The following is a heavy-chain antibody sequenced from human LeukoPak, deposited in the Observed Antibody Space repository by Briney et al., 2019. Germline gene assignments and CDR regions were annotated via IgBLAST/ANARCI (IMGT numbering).Heavy chain of an antibody. J-gene: IGHJ3*02. CDR2: INPSGGST. D-gene: IGHD2-2*01. V-gene: IGHV1-46*01. Sequence: ASVKVSCKASGYTFTSYYMHWVRQAPGQGLEWMGIINPSGGSTSYAQKFQGRVTMTRDTSTSTVYMELSSLRSEDTAVYYCARDHEPVVPAANDAFDIWGQGTMVTVSS. CDR1: GYTFTSYY. CDR3: ARDHEPVVPAANDAFDI.